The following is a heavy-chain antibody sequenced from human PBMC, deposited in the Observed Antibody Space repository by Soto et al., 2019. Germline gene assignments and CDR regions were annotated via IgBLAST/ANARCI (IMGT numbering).Heavy chain of an antibody. CDR2: MNPNSGNT. J-gene: IGHJ6*02. Sequence: EASVKVYCKASGYTFSIYDINWVRQATGQGLEWMGWMNPNSGNTGYAQKFQGRVTMMRNTSISTAYMELSSLRSDDTAVYYCARQYSRSIVDLGMDVWDQGTTVTFSS. CDR3: ARQYSRSIVDLGMDV. D-gene: IGHD6-13*01. CDR1: GYTFSIYD. V-gene: IGHV1-8*01.